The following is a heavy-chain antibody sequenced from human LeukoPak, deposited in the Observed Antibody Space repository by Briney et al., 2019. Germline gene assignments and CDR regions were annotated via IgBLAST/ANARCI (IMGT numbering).Heavy chain of an antibody. J-gene: IGHJ4*02. D-gene: IGHD3-22*01. Sequence: HGESLKISCKGSGYSFTSYWIGWVRQMPGKGLEWMGIIYPGNSDTRYSPSFQGQVTISADKSISTAYLQWSSLEASDTAMYHCVGQVRRDSSGPDYWGQGTLVTVSS. CDR1: GYSFTSYW. CDR2: IYPGNSDT. V-gene: IGHV5-51*01. CDR3: VGQVRRDSSGPDY.